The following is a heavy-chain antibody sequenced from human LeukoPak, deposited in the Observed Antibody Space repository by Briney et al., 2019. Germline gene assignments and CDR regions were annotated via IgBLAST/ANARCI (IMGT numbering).Heavy chain of an antibody. Sequence: ASVKVSCKVSGYTLTELSMHWVRQAPGKGLEWMGGFDPEDGETIYAQKFQGRVTMTEDTSTDTAYMELSSLRSEDTAVYYCARATSYYYDSSGYRLEYFQHWGQGTLVTVSS. CDR2: FDPEDGET. CDR3: ARATSYYYDSSGYRLEYFQH. CDR1: GYTLTELS. J-gene: IGHJ1*01. D-gene: IGHD3-22*01. V-gene: IGHV1-24*01.